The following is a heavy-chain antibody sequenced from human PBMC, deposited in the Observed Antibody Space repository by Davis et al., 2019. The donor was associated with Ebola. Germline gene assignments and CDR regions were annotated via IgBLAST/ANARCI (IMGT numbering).Heavy chain of an antibody. V-gene: IGHV3-7*01. J-gene: IGHJ3*02. D-gene: IGHD2-2*01. Sequence: PGGSLRLSCGASGLTFSSYWMGWVRQAPGKGLEWVGNINQDGSEKYYVDSVKGRFTISRDNAKNSLYLQMNSLRAEDTAVYYCVRPDIVVATTATYAFEIGGQGKMVNVSS. CDR3: VRPDIVVATTATYAFEI. CDR1: GLTFSSYW. CDR2: INQDGSEK.